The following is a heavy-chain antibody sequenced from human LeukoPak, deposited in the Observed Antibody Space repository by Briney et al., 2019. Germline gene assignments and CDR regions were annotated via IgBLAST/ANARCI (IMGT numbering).Heavy chain of an antibody. V-gene: IGHV3-48*04. CDR2: IRSSGSTI. D-gene: IGHD2-2*01. J-gene: IGHJ4*02. CDR1: GFTFSAYT. CDR3: AREAWQCSTSCFSDY. Sequence: GGSLRLSCAASGFTFSAYTMNWVRQAPGRGLEWISYIRSSGSTIYYADSVKGRFTISRDNAKNSLYLQMNSLRAEDTAVYYCAREAWQCSTSCFSDYWGQGTLVTVSS.